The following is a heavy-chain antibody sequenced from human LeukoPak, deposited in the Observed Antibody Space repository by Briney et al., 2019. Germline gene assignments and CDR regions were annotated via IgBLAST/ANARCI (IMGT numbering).Heavy chain of an antibody. Sequence: GGSLRLSCAASGFTFSTYGIHWVRQAPGKGLEWVAFIRYDGTNKWYADSVKGRFTISRDNSKNTLYLQMNSVRVEDTAVYHCAKDREYGDYPSAYYYYMDVWGNGTTVTVSS. D-gene: IGHD4-17*01. CDR1: GFTFSTYG. CDR2: IRYDGTNK. V-gene: IGHV3-30*02. CDR3: AKDREYGDYPSAYYYYMDV. J-gene: IGHJ6*03.